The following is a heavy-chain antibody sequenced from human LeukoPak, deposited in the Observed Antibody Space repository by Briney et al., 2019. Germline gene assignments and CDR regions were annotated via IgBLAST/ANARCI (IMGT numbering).Heavy chain of an antibody. D-gene: IGHD1-26*01. CDR2: FDPEDGET. CDR3: ATAIVGATCFDY. CDR1: GYTLTELS. Sequence: GASVKVSCKVSGYTLTELSMHWVRQAPGKGLEWMGGFDPEDGETIYAQKFQGRVTMTEDTPTDTAYMELSSLRSEDTAVYYCATAIVGATCFDYWGQGTLVTVSS. V-gene: IGHV1-24*01. J-gene: IGHJ4*02.